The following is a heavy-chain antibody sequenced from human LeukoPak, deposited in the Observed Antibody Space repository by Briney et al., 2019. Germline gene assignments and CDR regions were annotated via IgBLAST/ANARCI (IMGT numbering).Heavy chain of an antibody. Sequence: ASVKVSCKASGYTFTSDDINWVRQATGQGLEWMGWMNPNSGNTGYAQKFQGRVTMARNTSISTAYMELSSLRSEDTAVYYCARAGYYDSSGYYLFDYWGQGTLVTVSS. V-gene: IGHV1-8*01. D-gene: IGHD3-22*01. CDR3: ARAGYYDSSGYYLFDY. J-gene: IGHJ4*02. CDR2: MNPNSGNT. CDR1: GYTFTSDD.